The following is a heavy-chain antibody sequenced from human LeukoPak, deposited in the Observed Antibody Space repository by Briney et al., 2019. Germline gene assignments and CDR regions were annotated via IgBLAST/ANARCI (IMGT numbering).Heavy chain of an antibody. CDR2: IIPILGIA. J-gene: IGHJ6*02. D-gene: IGHD1-26*01. V-gene: IGHV1-69*04. CDR3: ARDRGGSYLINYYYGMDV. CDR1: GGTFSSYA. Sequence: GASVKVSCKASGGTFSSYAISWVRQAPGQGLEWMGRIIPILGIANYAQKFQGRVTITADKSTSTAYMELSGLRSEDTAVYYCARDRGGSYLINYYYGMDVWGQGTTVTVSS.